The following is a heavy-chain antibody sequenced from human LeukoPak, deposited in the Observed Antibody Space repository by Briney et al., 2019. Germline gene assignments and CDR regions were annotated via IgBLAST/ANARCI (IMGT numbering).Heavy chain of an antibody. J-gene: IGHJ4*02. V-gene: IGHV3-72*01. D-gene: IGHD3-22*01. CDR3: TKLSGYYPDY. Sequence: PGGSLGLSCAASGFTFSDHYMDWVRQAPGKGLEWVGRSRNKASTYTTEYAASVKGRFTISRDDSKNSLSLLLNSLKTEDTAVYYCTKLSGYYPDYWGQGTLVTVSS. CDR1: GFTFSDHY. CDR2: SRNKASTYTT.